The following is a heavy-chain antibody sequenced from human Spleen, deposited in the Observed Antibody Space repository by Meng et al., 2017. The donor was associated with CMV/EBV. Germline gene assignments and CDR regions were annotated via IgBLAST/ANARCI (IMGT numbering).Heavy chain of an antibody. V-gene: IGHV3-11*04. CDR3: ARDGVVPRGMDV. J-gene: IGHJ6*02. D-gene: IGHD2-8*01. CDR1: GGPITSGNYY. CDR2: ISSSGNTI. Sequence: LSLTCTVSGGPITSGNYYWNWIRQAPGKGLEWVSYISSSGNTIYYADSVKGRFTISRDNAKNSLYLQMNSLRAEDTAVYYCARDGVVPRGMDVWGQGTTVTVSS.